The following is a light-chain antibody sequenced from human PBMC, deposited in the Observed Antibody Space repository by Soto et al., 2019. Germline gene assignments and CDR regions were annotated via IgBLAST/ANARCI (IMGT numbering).Light chain of an antibody. V-gene: IGLV2-11*01. CDR2: DVS. CDR1: SSDVGGYNY. Sequence: QSALTQPRSVSGSPGQSVTISCTGTSSDVGGYNYVSWYQQHPGKAPKLMIYDVSKRPSGVPDRFSGSKSGNTASLTISGLQAEDEADYYCFSYAGSYTSKVFGGGTKLTVL. CDR3: FSYAGSYTSKV. J-gene: IGLJ2*01.